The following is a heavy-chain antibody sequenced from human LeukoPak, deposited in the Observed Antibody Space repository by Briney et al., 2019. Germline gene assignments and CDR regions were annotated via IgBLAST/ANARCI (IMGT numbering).Heavy chain of an antibody. D-gene: IGHD5-12*01. CDR1: GGSFSGYY. Sequence: SETLSLTCAVYGGSFSGYYLSWIRQPPGKGLEWIGEISHSGSTNYNPSLKSRVIISVDTSNNQSSLKLSSVTAADTAGYYCAATLYTGFDSLDYWGQGTLVTVSS. CDR3: AATLYTGFDSLDY. V-gene: IGHV4-34*01. CDR2: ISHSGST. J-gene: IGHJ4*02.